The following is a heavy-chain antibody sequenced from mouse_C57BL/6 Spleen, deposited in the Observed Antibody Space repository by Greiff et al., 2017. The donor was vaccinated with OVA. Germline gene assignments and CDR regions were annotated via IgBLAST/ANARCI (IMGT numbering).Heavy chain of an antibody. CDR1: GYTFTDYE. J-gene: IGHJ1*03. D-gene: IGHD1-1*01. CDR2: IDPETGGT. Sequence: VQVVESGAELVRPGASVTLSCKASGYTFTDYEMHWVKQTPVHGLEWIGAIDPETGGTAYNQKFKGKAILTADKSSSTAYMELRSLTSEDSAVYYCTRDWVVARYFDVWGTGTTVTVSS. V-gene: IGHV1-15*01. CDR3: TRDWVVARYFDV.